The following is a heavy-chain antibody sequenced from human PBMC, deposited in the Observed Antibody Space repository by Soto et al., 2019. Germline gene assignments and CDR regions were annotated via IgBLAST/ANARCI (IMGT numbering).Heavy chain of an antibody. CDR3: ARGGGVGVAGSAAFDM. Sequence: QLHLVQSGAVVKKPGASVTVSCSASGYPVTAYYMHWVRQAPGRGLEWMGGINPATGSAKYPQTLQGRVTMPRDTSTSTVFMEPGGLTSEDTAVFYWARGGGVGVAGSAAFDMWGQGTLVTVSS. V-gene: IGHV1-2*02. CDR2: INPATGSA. D-gene: IGHD3-3*01. CDR1: GYPVTAYY. J-gene: IGHJ3*02.